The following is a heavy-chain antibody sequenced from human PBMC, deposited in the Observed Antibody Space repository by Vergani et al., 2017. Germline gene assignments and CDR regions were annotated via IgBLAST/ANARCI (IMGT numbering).Heavy chain of an antibody. V-gene: IGHV3-23*01. CDR1: GFTLSSHA. D-gene: IGHD3-10*01. J-gene: IGHJ6*04. CDR2: ISGSGGST. Sequence: EVKLLESGGGLVKPGGSLRLSCAVSGFTLSSHAMSWVCQAPGTGLEWGSAISGSGGSTYHADTVKGRFTNSRDNSKNTLFLQVNTLRAEDMSVYYCARLGPIVRPFIDYYYAMDVCGEATTVAVSS. CDR3: ARLGPIVRPFIDYYYAMDV.